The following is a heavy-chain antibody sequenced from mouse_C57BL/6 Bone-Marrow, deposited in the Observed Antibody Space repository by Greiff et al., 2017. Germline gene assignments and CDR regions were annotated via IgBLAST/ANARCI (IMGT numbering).Heavy chain of an antibody. CDR2: IYPGDGDT. Sequence: VQLQQSGAELVKPGASVKISCKASGYAFSSYWMNWVKQRPGKGLEWIGQIYPGDGDTNYNGKFQGKATLTADKSSSTAYMQLSSLTSEDSAVYFCARDLYYYAMDYWGQGTSGTVSS. CDR3: ARDLYYYAMDY. V-gene: IGHV1-80*01. J-gene: IGHJ4*01. CDR1: GYAFSSYW.